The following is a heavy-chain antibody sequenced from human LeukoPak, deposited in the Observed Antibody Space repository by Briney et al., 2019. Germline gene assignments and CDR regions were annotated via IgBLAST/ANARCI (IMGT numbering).Heavy chain of an antibody. V-gene: IGHV3-23*01. Sequence: GGSLRLSCAASGFSFSSYAMSWVRQAPGKGLEWVSAISGSGGNTYYADSVRGRFTISRDNSKNTLYLQMNSLRDEDTAIYYCAKVSWANYFDYWGQGKLVTVSS. CDR1: GFSFSSYA. CDR2: ISGSGGNT. J-gene: IGHJ4*02. CDR3: AKVSWANYFDY. D-gene: IGHD6-13*01.